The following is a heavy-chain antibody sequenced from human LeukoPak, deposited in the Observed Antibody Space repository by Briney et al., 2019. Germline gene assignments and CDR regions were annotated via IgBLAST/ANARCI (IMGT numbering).Heavy chain of an antibody. J-gene: IGHJ4*02. CDR1: GFTFSSYW. CDR2: IKQDGSEK. V-gene: IGHV3-7*01. CDR3: ASSVVAAPYYFDY. Sequence: PGGSLRLSCAASGFTFSSYWMTWVRQAPGKGLEWVANIKQDGSEKYYVDSVKGRFTISRGNAKNSLYLQMNSLRAEDTAVYYCASSVVAAPYYFDYWGQGTLVTVSS. D-gene: IGHD2-15*01.